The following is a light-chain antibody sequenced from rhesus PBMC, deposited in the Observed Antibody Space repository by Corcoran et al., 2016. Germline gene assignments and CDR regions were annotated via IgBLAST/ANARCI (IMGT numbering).Light chain of an antibody. Sequence: DIQMTQSPSSLSASVGDRVTITCRASQGITNDLAWYQQKPGETPKILIYEASSLQSGIPSRFSGSGSGTDFTLTISSLQSEDFATYSGQHYYSTPYSLGQGTKGEIK. V-gene: IGKV1-25*01. CDR1: QGITND. J-gene: IGKJ2*01. CDR2: EAS. CDR3: QHYYSTPYS.